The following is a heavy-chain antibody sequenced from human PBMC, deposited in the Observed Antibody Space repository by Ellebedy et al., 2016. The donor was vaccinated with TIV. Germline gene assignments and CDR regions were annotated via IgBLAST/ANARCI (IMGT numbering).Heavy chain of an antibody. D-gene: IGHD3-16*01. V-gene: IGHV3-43*01. CDR3: AKDIGGRGHYYYYYGMDV. CDR1: GFTFSSYT. J-gene: IGHJ6*02. CDR2: ISWDGGST. Sequence: GESLKISXAASGFTFSSYTMSWVRQAPGKGLEWVSLISWDGGSTYYADSVKGRFTISRDNSKNSLYLQMNSLRTEDTALYYCAKDIGGRGHYYYYYGMDVWGQGTTVTVSS.